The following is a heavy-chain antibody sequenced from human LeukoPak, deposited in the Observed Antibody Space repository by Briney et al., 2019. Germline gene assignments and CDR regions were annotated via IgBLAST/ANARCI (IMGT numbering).Heavy chain of an antibody. D-gene: IGHD3-22*01. CDR2: LKSKTDGGTT. J-gene: IGHJ4*02. CDR3: TTDYYDSSGYAIDY. V-gene: IGHV3-15*01. CDR1: GFIFSNAW. Sequence: GGSLRFSCAASGFIFSNAWMSWVRQAPGKGLEWVGRLKSKTDGGTTDYAAPVKGRFTISRDDSKNTLYLQMNSLKTEDTAVYYCTTDYYDSSGYAIDYWGQGTLVTVSS.